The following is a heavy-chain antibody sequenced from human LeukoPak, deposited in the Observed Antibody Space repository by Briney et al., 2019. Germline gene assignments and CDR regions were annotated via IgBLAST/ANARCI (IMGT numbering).Heavy chain of an antibody. CDR2: IKQDGSEK. V-gene: IGHV3-7*01. Sequence: PGGSLRLSCAASGFTFSSYWMSWVRQAPGKGLEWVANIKQDGSEKYYVDSVKGRFTISRDNAKNSLYLQMNSLRAEDTAVYYCARPAAKTHDAFGIWGQGTMVTVSS. CDR1: GFTFSSYW. D-gene: IGHD2-2*01. CDR3: ARPAAKTHDAFGI. J-gene: IGHJ3*02.